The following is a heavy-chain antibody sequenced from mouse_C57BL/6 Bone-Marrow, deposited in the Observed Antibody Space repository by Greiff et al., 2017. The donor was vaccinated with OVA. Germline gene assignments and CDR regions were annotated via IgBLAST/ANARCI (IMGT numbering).Heavy chain of an antibody. CDR1: GYAFTNYL. CDR2: INPGSGGT. J-gene: IGHJ4*01. CDR3: ARWPLDGYYAMDY. Sequence: VKLQESGAELVRPGTSVKVSCKASGYAFTNYLIEWVKQRPGQGLEWIGVINPGSGGTNYNEKFKGKATLTADKSSSTAYMQLSSLTSEDSAVYYCARWPLDGYYAMDYWGQGTSVTVSS. V-gene: IGHV1-54*01. D-gene: IGHD2-3*01.